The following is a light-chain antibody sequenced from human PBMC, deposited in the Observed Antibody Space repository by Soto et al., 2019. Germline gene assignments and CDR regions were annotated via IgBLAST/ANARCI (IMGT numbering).Light chain of an antibody. V-gene: IGLV2-23*01. Sequence: QAVRTQPASVSGSPGRAITISCTGTSSDVGSYNFVSWYQQYPGKVPKLMIYEGTKRPSGVSNRFSGSKSGNTASLTISGLQAEDEADYYCFSYAGSTYVFGTGTKVTVL. CDR2: EGT. CDR1: SSDVGSYNF. J-gene: IGLJ1*01. CDR3: FSYAGSTYV.